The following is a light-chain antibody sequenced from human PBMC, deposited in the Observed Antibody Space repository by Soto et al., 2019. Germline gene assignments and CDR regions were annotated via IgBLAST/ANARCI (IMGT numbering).Light chain of an antibody. V-gene: IGLV2-8*01. Sequence: QSVLTQPPSASGSPGQSVTISCTGTSSDVGGYDYVSWYQQHPGKAPKLIIFEVNKWPSGVPDRFSGSKSGNTASLTVSGLQAEDEADYYCSSYGGSNNLVFGGGTKFTVL. CDR2: EVN. CDR1: SSDVGGYDY. J-gene: IGLJ3*02. CDR3: SSYGGSNNLV.